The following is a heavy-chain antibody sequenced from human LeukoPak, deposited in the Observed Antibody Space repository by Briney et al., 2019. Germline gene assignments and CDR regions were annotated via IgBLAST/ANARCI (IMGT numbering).Heavy chain of an antibody. V-gene: IGHV4-59*01. CDR1: GGSIRSYY. Sequence: SETLSLTCTVSGGSIRSYYWSWIRQPPGKGLEWIGYIYYSGRTNYNPSLKSRVTTSVDTSKNQISLKLSSVTAADTAVYYCASFSRYSSGWYGYFDYWGQGTLVTVSS. D-gene: IGHD6-19*01. J-gene: IGHJ4*02. CDR3: ASFSRYSSGWYGYFDY. CDR2: IYYSGRT.